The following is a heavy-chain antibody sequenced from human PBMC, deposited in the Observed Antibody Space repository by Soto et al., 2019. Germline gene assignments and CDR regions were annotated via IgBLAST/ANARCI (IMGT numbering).Heavy chain of an antibody. D-gene: IGHD5-18*01. Sequence: ASVKVSCKASGGTFSSYAISWVRQAPGQGLEWMGGIIPIFGTANYAQKFQGRVTITADESTSTAYMELSSLRSEDTAVYYCARLGADTAMDFYYSYGMDVPGQGPSLSVS. CDR3: ARLGADTAMDFYYSYGMDV. CDR2: IIPIFGTA. V-gene: IGHV1-69*13. J-gene: IGHJ6*02. CDR1: GGTFSSYA.